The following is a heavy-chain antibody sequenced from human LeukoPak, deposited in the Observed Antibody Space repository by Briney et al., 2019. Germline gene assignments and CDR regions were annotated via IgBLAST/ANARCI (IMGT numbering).Heavy chain of an antibody. V-gene: IGHV1-2*02. Sequence: GASVKVSCKASGYTFTGYYMHWVRQAPGQGLEWMGWINPNSGGTNYAQKFQGRVTMTRDTSTSTAYMELSRLRSDDTAVYYGARGGFWSGYLPYNWFDPWGQGTLVTVSS. D-gene: IGHD3-3*01. CDR3: ARGGFWSGYLPYNWFDP. J-gene: IGHJ5*02. CDR2: INPNSGGT. CDR1: GYTFTGYY.